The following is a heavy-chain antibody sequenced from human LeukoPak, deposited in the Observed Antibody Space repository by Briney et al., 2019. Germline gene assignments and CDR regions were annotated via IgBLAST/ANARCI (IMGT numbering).Heavy chain of an antibody. CDR2: ISGSGDST. J-gene: IGHJ6*02. Sequence: GGSLRLSCTGSGFIFDTHTLTWVRQAPGKGLEWVASISGSGDSTNYGDSVKGRFTISRDNFKRTVHLEMSNLRADDMAMYYCVRRAAVRGMDFWGLGTTVMVSS. CDR3: VRRAAVRGMDF. CDR1: GFIFDTHT. V-gene: IGHV3-23*01. D-gene: IGHD1-14*01.